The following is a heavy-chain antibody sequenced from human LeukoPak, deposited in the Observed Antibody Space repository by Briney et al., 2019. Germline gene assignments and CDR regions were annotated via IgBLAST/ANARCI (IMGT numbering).Heavy chain of an antibody. CDR3: ARVGQDYDILTGYYRGYYYMDV. CDR2: ISSSGSYI. Sequence: GGSLRLSCAASGFTFSNYAMRWVRQAPGKGLEWVSSISSSGSYIYYADSVKGRFTISRDNAKNSLYLQMNSLRADDTAVYYCARVGQDYDILTGYYRGYYYMDVWGKGTTVTVSS. J-gene: IGHJ6*03. V-gene: IGHV3-21*01. D-gene: IGHD3-9*01. CDR1: GFTFSNYA.